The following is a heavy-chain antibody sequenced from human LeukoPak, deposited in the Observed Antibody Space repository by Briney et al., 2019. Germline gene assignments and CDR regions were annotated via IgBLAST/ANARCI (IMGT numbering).Heavy chain of an antibody. D-gene: IGHD6-19*01. CDR2: INPNSGGT. Sequence: ASVKVSCKASGYTFTGYYMHWVRQAPGQGLEWMGWINPNSGGTNYAQKFQGRVTMTRDTSISTAYMELSGLRSDDTAVYYCARDRRRIAVGGRWGNWFDPWGQGTLVTLSS. V-gene: IGHV1-2*02. CDR1: GYTFTGYY. CDR3: ARDRRRIAVGGRWGNWFDP. J-gene: IGHJ5*02.